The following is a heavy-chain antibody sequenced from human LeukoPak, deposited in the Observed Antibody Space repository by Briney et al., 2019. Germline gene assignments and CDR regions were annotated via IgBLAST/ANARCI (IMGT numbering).Heavy chain of an antibody. CDR1: GFPFSSYW. Sequence: GGSLRLSCVASGFPFSSYWMTWVCQAPGKGLEWVANIKQDGSKKSYVDSVKGRFTISRDNAKNSLYLQMNSLRAEDTAIYYCTRVGYIDEGIDYWGQGTLVTVSS. D-gene: IGHD5-24*01. CDR3: TRVGYIDEGIDY. J-gene: IGHJ4*02. V-gene: IGHV3-7*04. CDR2: IKQDGSKK.